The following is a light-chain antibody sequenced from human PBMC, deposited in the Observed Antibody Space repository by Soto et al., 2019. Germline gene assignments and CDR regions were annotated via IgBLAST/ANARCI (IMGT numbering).Light chain of an antibody. V-gene: IGKV3-15*01. CDR3: QQYNNWPPWT. CDR2: GAS. Sequence: EIVMTQSPATLSVSPGERATLSCRASQSVSSNFAGYQQKPGQAPRLLIYGASTRATGIPARFSGSGSVTEFTLTISRLQSEDFAVYYCQQYNNWPPWTFGQGTKVQIK. CDR1: QSVSSN. J-gene: IGKJ1*01.